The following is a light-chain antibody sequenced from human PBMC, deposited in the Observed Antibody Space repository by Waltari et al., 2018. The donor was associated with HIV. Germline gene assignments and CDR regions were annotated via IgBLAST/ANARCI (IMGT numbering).Light chain of an antibody. Sequence: QSVLTQPPSVSAAAGQKVPIPCPGRYFRVGNNYGSLYQQVPGTAPKLRIYDDNKRRSGIPDRFSGSKSDTSATLGITGLQTGDEADYYCRAWDSSLSAFVFGGGTRLTVL. J-gene: IGLJ2*01. V-gene: IGLV1-51*01. CDR3: RAWDSSLSAFV. CDR2: DDN. CDR1: YFRVGNNY.